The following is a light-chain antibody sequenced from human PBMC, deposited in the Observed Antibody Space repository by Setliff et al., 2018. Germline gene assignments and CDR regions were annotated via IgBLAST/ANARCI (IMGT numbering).Light chain of an antibody. CDR3: SSYTSSSASYV. Sequence: QSALTQPASVSGSPGQSITISCTGTSSDVGGYNYVSWYQQHPGKAPKLMIYVVSNRPSGVSNRFSGSKSGNTASLTISGLQAEDETDYYCSSYTSSSASYVFGTGTRSPS. CDR1: SSDVGGYNY. CDR2: VVS. V-gene: IGLV2-14*03. J-gene: IGLJ1*01.